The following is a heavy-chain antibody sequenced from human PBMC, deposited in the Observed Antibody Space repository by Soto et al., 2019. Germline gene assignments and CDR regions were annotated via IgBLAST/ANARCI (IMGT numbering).Heavy chain of an antibody. CDR2: IIPIFGTA. D-gene: IGHD2-15*01. Sequence: QVQLVQSGAEVKKPGSSVKVSCKASGGTFSSYAISWVRQAPGQGLEWMGGIIPIFGTANYAQKFQGRVTITADESTSTAYRELSSLRSEDTAVYYCARVDIVVPRMGMDVWGQGTTVTVSS. V-gene: IGHV1-69*01. CDR1: GGTFSSYA. J-gene: IGHJ6*02. CDR3: ARVDIVVPRMGMDV.